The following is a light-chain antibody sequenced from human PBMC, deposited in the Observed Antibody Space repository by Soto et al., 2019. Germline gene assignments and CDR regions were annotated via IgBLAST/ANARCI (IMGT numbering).Light chain of an antibody. CDR3: QQSYSTPRVT. J-gene: IGKJ4*01. CDR2: AAS. CDR1: QSISSN. V-gene: IGKV1-39*01. Sequence: DIQMTQSPSSLSASVGDRVTITCRASQSISSNLNWYQQKPGKAPKLLIYAASSLQSGVPSRFSGSGSGTDFTLIISSLQPEDFATYYCQQSYSTPRVTFGRGTKLEIK.